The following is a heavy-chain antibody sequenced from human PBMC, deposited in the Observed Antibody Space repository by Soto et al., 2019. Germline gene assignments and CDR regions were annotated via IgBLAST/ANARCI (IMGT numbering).Heavy chain of an antibody. CDR2: IWYDGNKE. D-gene: IGHD6-25*01. J-gene: IGHJ4*02. CDR1: GFTFSSYA. CDR3: ARGRSNSSAVPCAY. V-gene: IGHV3-33*01. Sequence: PGGSLRLSCEASGFTFSSYAMHWVRQAQGKGLEWVAGIWYDGNKEYYADSVKGRFTISRDNSKSTLYLEMNSLKAEDTGLYYWARGRSNSSAVPCAYWGRGTLGTVAS.